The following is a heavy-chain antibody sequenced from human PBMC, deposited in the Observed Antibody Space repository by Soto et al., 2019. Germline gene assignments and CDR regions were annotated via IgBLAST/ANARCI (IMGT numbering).Heavy chain of an antibody. V-gene: IGHV4-31*03. CDR1: GGSISSGSFH. CDR3: ARAYWNSLDNWFDP. J-gene: IGHJ5*02. D-gene: IGHD1-1*01. Sequence: PSETLSLTCTVSGGSISSGSFHWSWIRQHPGKGLEWIGYIHYRGNTYYNPSLESRASMSVDTSGSQFSLRLRSVTAADTAVYYCARAYWNSLDNWFDPWGQGTLVTVSS. CDR2: IHYRGNT.